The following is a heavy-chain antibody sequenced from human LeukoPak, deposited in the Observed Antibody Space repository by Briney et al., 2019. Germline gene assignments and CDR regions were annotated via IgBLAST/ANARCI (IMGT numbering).Heavy chain of an antibody. Sequence: GGSLRLSCAASGFTFDDYAMHWVCQAPGKGLEWVSLISGDGGSTYYADSVKGRFTISRDNSKNSLYLQINSLKTEDTALYYCAKTRNSFYYYVMDVWGQGTTVTVSS. CDR3: AKTRNSFYYYVMDV. J-gene: IGHJ6*02. CDR1: GFTFDDYA. V-gene: IGHV3-43*02. CDR2: ISGDGGST. D-gene: IGHD1-14*01.